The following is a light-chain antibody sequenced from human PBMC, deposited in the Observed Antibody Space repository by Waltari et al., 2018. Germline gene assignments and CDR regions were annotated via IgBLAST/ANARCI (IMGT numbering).Light chain of an antibody. V-gene: IGKV1-33*01. J-gene: IGKJ4*01. Sequence: DFQMTQSPSSLSASVGDRVTITCQASQDISNNLNWYQQKPGQAPKILIFDASNLEVGVPSRFSGSGSGTYFSLTISSLQPEDTATYYCEEYDYLPVTFGGGTKVEIK. CDR3: EEYDYLPVT. CDR1: QDISNN. CDR2: DAS.